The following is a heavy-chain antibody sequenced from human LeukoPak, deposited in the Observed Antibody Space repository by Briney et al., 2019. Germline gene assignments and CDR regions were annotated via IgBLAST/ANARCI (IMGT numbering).Heavy chain of an antibody. J-gene: IGHJ4*02. CDR2: IKEDGSEK. Sequence: GGSLRLSCAASGVTFSSYWMSWVRQAPGKGLEWVANIKEDGSEKYYVDSVKGRFTISRDNAKNSLYLQMNSLRAEDTAVYYCARPYDFWSGYGFDYWGQGTLVTVSS. V-gene: IGHV3-7*01. CDR1: GVTFSSYW. D-gene: IGHD3-3*01. CDR3: ARPYDFWSGYGFDY.